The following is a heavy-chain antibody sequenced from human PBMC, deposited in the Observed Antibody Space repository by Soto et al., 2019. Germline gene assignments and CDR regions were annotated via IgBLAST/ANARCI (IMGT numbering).Heavy chain of an antibody. Sequence: PWGPLSLTCTVSGGSIGSTNYYWGGIRQPPGRGLEWIGTIYYSGSTYYNPSLKSRVTISVDTSKNQFSLRLSSVTAADTAVYYGAIVRFLEWPHFEVRGPGALVT. CDR3: AIVRFLEWPHFEV. CDR2: IYYSGST. CDR1: GGSIGSTNYY. D-gene: IGHD3-3*01. J-gene: IGHJ4*02. V-gene: IGHV4-39*07.